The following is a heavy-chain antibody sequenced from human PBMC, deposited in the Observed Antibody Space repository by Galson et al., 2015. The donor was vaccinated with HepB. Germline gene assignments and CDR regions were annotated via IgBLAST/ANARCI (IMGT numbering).Heavy chain of an antibody. V-gene: IGHV3-72*01. CDR1: GFTFSDHY. D-gene: IGHD1-26*01. CDR2: TRNKANSYTT. J-gene: IGHJ4*02. Sequence: SLRLSCAASGFTFSDHYMDWVRQAPGKGLEWVGRTRNKANSYTTEYAASVKGRFTISRDDSKNSLYLLMNSLKTEDTAVYYCARGAKWELPDYWGQGTLVTVSS. CDR3: ARGAKWELPDY.